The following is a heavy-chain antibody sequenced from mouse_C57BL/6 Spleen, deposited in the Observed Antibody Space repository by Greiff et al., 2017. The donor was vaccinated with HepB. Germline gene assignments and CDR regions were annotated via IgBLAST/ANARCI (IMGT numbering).Heavy chain of an antibody. CDR3: ALGGYDGFAY. D-gene: IGHD2-2*01. J-gene: IGHJ3*01. CDR1: GYSFPSYY. V-gene: IGHV1-66*01. CDR2: IYPGSGNT. Sequence: QVRLQQSGPELVKPGASVKISCKASGYSFPSYYIHWVKQRPGQGLEWIGWIYPGSGNTKYNEKFKGKATLTADTSSSTAYMQLSSLTSEDSAVYYCALGGYDGFAYWGQGTLVTVSA.